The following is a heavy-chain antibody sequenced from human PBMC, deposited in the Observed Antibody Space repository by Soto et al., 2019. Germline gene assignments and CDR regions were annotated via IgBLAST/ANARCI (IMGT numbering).Heavy chain of an antibody. CDR2: ISYDGSNK. CDR1: GFTFSSYG. Sequence: GGSLRLSCAASGFTFSSYGMHWVRQAPGKGLEWVAVISYDGSNKYYADSVKGRFTISRDNSKNTLYLQMNSLRAEDTAVYYCAKSRYRASDEGDYWGQGTLVTVSS. CDR3: AKSRYRASDEGDY. D-gene: IGHD5-18*01. V-gene: IGHV3-30*18. J-gene: IGHJ4*02.